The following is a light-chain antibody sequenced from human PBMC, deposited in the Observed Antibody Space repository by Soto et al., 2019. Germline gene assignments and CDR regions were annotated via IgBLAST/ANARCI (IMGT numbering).Light chain of an antibody. Sequence: QSVLTQPASVSGSPGQSITISCTGASSDIGGFNYVSWYRQHPGKAPKLMIYEVTNRPSGVSNRFSGSKSGNTASLTISGLQAEDEADYYCSSYTSSSTPCVFGTGTKFTVL. CDR2: EVT. CDR1: SSDIGGFNY. J-gene: IGLJ1*01. CDR3: SSYTSSSTPCV. V-gene: IGLV2-14*01.